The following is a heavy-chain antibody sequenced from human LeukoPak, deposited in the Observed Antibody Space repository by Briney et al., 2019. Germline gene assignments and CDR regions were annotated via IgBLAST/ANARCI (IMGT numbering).Heavy chain of an antibody. D-gene: IGHD3-22*01. CDR1: GFTFSSYA. Sequence: GGSLRLSCAASGFTFSSYAMSWARQAPGKGLEWVSAISGSGGSTYYADSVRGRFTISRDNSKNTLYLQMNSLRAEDTAVYYCAKLITMIVGVWGQGTLVTVSS. V-gene: IGHV3-23*01. CDR3: AKLITMIVGV. CDR2: ISGSGGST. J-gene: IGHJ4*02.